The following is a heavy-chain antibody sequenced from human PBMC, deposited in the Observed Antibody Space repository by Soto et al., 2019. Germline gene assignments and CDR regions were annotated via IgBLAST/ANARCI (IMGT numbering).Heavy chain of an antibody. CDR3: ANASEVSPWYFDL. CDR2: IGGSDPNS. V-gene: IGHV3-23*01. Sequence: EVQLLESGGGLVQPGGSLRLSCAVSGFTFSSYSMSWVRRAPGKGLEWVSAIGGSDPNSYYADSVKGRFTISRDISKNTLYLQMNSMSDEDTDLYYCANASEVSPWYFDLWGRGTLVTVSS. D-gene: IGHD3-22*01. CDR1: GFTFSSYS. J-gene: IGHJ2*01.